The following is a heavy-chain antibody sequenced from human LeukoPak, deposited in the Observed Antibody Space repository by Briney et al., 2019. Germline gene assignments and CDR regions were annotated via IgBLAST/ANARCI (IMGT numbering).Heavy chain of an antibody. CDR3: ARAGRRLFGVLIPLSFDY. V-gene: IGHV1-18*01. D-gene: IGHD3-3*01. Sequence: ASVKVSCKASGYTFTNYGISWVRQAPGQGLEWMGWISAYNGDTNFAQKLQGRVTMTTDTSTSTAYMELSSLRSDDTAVYYCARAGRRLFGVLIPLSFDYWGQGTPVTVSS. CDR1: GYTFTNYG. CDR2: ISAYNGDT. J-gene: IGHJ4*02.